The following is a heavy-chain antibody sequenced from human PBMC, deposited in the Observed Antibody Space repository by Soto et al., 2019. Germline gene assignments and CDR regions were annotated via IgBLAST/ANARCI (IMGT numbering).Heavy chain of an antibody. CDR1: GGSISNYY. Sequence: SETLSLTCTFSGGSISNYYWSLIRQPPGKGLEWIGYIYYSGSTYYNPSLKSRVTISVDTSKNQFSLKLSSVTAADTAVYYCARIYYDSVFDYWGQGTLVTVSS. V-gene: IGHV4-59*04. J-gene: IGHJ4*02. CDR2: IYYSGST. D-gene: IGHD3-22*01. CDR3: ARIYYDSVFDY.